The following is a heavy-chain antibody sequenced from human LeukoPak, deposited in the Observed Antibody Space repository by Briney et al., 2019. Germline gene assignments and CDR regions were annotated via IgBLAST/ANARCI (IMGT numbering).Heavy chain of an antibody. J-gene: IGHJ6*03. CDR3: AREAGTFYYYYYMDV. Sequence: GGSLRLSCAASGFTFSSYWMHWVRQAPGKGLVWVSRIKSDGSSTTYADSVKGRFTISRDNAKNTLYLQMNSLRAEDTAVYYCAREAGTFYYYYYMDVWGKGTTVTVSS. V-gene: IGHV3-74*03. CDR1: GFTFSSYW. CDR2: IKSDGSST. D-gene: IGHD6-19*01.